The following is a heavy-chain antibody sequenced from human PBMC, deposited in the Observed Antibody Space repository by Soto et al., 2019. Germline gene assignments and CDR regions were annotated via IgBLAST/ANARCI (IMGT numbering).Heavy chain of an antibody. CDR1: GGTFSTYT. D-gene: IGHD3-22*01. V-gene: IGHV1-69*04. CDR3: AGDPDSHYNDSHASSYP. CDR2: IIPIIGII. J-gene: IGHJ5*02. Sequence: SVKVSCKASGGTFSTYTITWVRQAPGQGFEWMGRIIPIIGIINYAQKFQGRVTISADKFTGTAYMELTRLRSDDTAVYYCAGDPDSHYNDSHASSYPWGQGTLVTGSS.